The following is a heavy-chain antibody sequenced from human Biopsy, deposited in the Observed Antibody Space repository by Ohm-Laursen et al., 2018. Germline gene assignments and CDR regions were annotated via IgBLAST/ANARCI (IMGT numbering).Heavy chain of an antibody. V-gene: IGHV4-59*11. CDR2: ISCTGYT. CDR3: ARGSNDFGGLYFPR. CDR1: GGSFTGHY. D-gene: IGHD4-23*01. J-gene: IGHJ4*02. Sequence: GTLSLTCTVSGGSFTGHYWSWIRQPPGKGLEWIRHISCTGYTSYNASLKSRVTISVDTSRNHFSLRLSSLTAADTAVYYCARGSNDFGGLYFPRWGQGTLLTVSS.